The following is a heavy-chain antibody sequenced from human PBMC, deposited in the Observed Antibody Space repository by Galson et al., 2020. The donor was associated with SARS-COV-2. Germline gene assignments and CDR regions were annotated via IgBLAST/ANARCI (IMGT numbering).Heavy chain of an antibody. J-gene: IGHJ3*02. CDR3: ARREYASGIDAFAI. CDR1: GGSMSDYY. CDR2: IFYSGST. V-gene: IGHV4-59*08. D-gene: IGHD1-26*01. Sequence: ETSETLSLTCAGSGGSMSDYYWSWLRQPPGKGLEWIGTIFYSGSTTYNPSLRSRIIISVDTSKNQFSLKLISVTATDTAVYYCARREYASGIDAFAIWGQGTMVTVSS.